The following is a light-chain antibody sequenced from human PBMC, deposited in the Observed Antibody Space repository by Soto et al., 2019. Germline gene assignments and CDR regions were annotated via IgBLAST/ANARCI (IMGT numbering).Light chain of an antibody. CDR1: QSVSSRF. J-gene: IGKJ1*01. CDR3: QQYGSALTWT. Sequence: ETVLTQSPGSLSLSPGERATISCRASQSVSSRFLAWYQQKPGQAPRLLIFGASNRATGIPDRFSGSGSGTDFTLTISRLEPEDVAVYYCQQYGSALTWTFGQGTKVEIK. CDR2: GAS. V-gene: IGKV3-20*01.